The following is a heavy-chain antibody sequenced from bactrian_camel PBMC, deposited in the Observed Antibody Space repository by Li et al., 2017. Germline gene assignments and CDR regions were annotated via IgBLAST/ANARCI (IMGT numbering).Heavy chain of an antibody. CDR1: GDTIGRYC. CDR2: IYTGGDVT. Sequence: HVQLVESGGGSVQVGGSLRLSCVASGDTIGRYCMGWFRQIPDKERQGVAAIYTGGDVTSYADSAKGRLTISHSRDNAKYMVYLQMDSLKPEDTAMYYCAADLPPPGGDRCYSGLRDSAFGYWGRGTQVTVS. CDR3: AADLPPPGGDRCYSGLRDSAFGY. V-gene: IGHV3S1*01. D-gene: IGHD5*01. J-gene: IGHJ6*01.